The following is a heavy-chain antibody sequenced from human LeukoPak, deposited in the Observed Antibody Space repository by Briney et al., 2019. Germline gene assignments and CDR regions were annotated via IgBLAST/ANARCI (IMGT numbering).Heavy chain of an antibody. D-gene: IGHD1-14*01. CDR2: FFHSGRT. J-gene: IGHJ5*02. CDR1: GGSISTNDYY. CDR3: ARDQQYHRPAGWFDP. V-gene: IGHV4-39*01. Sequence: PSETLSLTCTVSGGSISTNDYYWGWIRQPPGKRLVWIGNFFHSGRTYYNPSLESRVTISVDASKNQFSLELNSVTAADTAVYYCARDQQYHRPAGWFDPWGQGTLVTVSS.